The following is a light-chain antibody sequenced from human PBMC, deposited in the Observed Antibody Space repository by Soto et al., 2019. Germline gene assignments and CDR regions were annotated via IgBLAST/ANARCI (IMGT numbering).Light chain of an antibody. CDR1: ESMSNC. J-gene: IGKJ1*01. Sequence: DIQMTQSPSTLSGSVGDRVTITCRASESMSNCLAWYQQKPGKAPKLLISGASSLQSGVPSRFSGSASGTEFTLTISSLQPDDIATYYCQQCHRYLTFGQGTKVEMK. CDR3: QQCHRYLT. CDR2: GAS. V-gene: IGKV1-5*01.